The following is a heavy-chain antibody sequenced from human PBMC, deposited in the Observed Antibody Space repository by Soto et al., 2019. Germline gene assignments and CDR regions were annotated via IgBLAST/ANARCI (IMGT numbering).Heavy chain of an antibody. J-gene: IGHJ4*02. CDR2: IIPIFGTA. D-gene: IGHD4-17*01. CDR3: ARRSGYGDYVYFDY. Sequence: SVKVSCKASGGTFSSYAISWVLQAPGQGLEWMGGIIPIFGTANYAQKFQGRVTITADKSTSTAYMELSSLRSEDTAVYYCARRSGYGDYVYFDYWGQGTLVTVSS. V-gene: IGHV1-69*06. CDR1: GGTFSSYA.